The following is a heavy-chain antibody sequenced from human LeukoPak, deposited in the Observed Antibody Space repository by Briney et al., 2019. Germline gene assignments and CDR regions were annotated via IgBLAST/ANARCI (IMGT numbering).Heavy chain of an antibody. V-gene: IGHV3-74*01. CDR2: INSDGSST. CDR3: AKDSYSSGCCFDY. J-gene: IGHJ4*02. D-gene: IGHD6-19*01. CDR1: GFTFSSYW. Sequence: GGSLRLSCAASGFTFSSYWMHWVRQAPGKGLVWVSRINSDGSSTSYADSVKGRFTISRDNAKNTLYLQMNSLRAEDTAVYYCAKDSYSSGCCFDYWGQGTLVTVSS.